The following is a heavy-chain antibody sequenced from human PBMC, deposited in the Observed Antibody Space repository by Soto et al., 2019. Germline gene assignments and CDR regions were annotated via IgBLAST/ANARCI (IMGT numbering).Heavy chain of an antibody. V-gene: IGHV4-30-4*01. Sequence: QVQLQESGPGQVKTSQTLSLTCTVSGGSITSVDSYWSWIRQSPGKGLEWIGFIYHSGSTYYKPSLKSRLTISIDTSKDQFSLNLSSVTAADTAVYYCARARMPHYFDFWGQGTLVAVSS. CDR3: ARARMPHYFDF. D-gene: IGHD2-15*01. CDR1: GGSITSVDSY. J-gene: IGHJ4*02. CDR2: IYHSGST.